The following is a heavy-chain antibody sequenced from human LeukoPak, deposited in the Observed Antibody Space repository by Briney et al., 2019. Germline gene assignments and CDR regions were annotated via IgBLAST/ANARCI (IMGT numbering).Heavy chain of an antibody. V-gene: IGHV3-7*01. Sequence: GGSLRLSCAASGFTFSSYWMSWVRQAPGKGLEWVANVKQDGSEKYYVDSVKGRFTICRDNAKNSLYLQMNSLRAEDTAVYYCARADDFWSGCPYYFDYWGQGTLVTVSS. J-gene: IGHJ4*02. CDR2: VKQDGSEK. CDR1: GFTFSSYW. D-gene: IGHD3-3*01. CDR3: ARADDFWSGCPYYFDY.